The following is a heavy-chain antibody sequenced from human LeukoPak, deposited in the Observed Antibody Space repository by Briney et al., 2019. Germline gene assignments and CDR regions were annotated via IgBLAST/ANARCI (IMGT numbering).Heavy chain of an antibody. D-gene: IGHD5-12*01. CDR3: ARVIDSGYDYHYYYGMDV. Sequence: GRSLRLSCAASGFTFSSYAMHWVRQAPGKGLEWVAVISYDGSNKYYADSVKGRFTISRDNSKNTLYLQMNSLRAEDTAVYYCARVIDSGYDYHYYYGMDVWGQGTTVTVSS. J-gene: IGHJ6*02. CDR2: ISYDGSNK. CDR1: GFTFSSYA. V-gene: IGHV3-30*04.